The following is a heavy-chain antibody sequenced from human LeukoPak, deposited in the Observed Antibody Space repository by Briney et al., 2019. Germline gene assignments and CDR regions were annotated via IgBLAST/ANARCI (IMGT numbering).Heavy chain of an antibody. CDR1: GFTFSSYW. Sequence: TGGSLRLSCAASGFTFSSYWMSWVRQAPGKGLEWVANIKYGGSEKYYVDSVKGRFTISRDNAKNSLYLQMNSLRAEDTAVYYCARDTPYGSSGYYYEWGQGTLVTVSS. V-gene: IGHV3-7*01. CDR3: ARDTPYGSSGYYYE. J-gene: IGHJ4*02. CDR2: IKYGGSEK. D-gene: IGHD3-22*01.